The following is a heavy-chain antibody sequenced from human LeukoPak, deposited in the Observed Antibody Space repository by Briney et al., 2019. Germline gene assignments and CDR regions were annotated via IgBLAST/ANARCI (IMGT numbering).Heavy chain of an antibody. Sequence: SQTLSLTCAISGDSVSSNSVTWNWIRQSPSRGLEWLGRTYYRSTWHNNYAVSVKSRITINPDTSKNQFSLRLNSVTPEDTAVYYCARGQGGATDYWGQGTLVTVSS. CDR2: TYYRSTWHN. V-gene: IGHV6-1*01. CDR3: ARGQGGATDY. J-gene: IGHJ4*02. CDR1: GDSVSSNSVT. D-gene: IGHD1-26*01.